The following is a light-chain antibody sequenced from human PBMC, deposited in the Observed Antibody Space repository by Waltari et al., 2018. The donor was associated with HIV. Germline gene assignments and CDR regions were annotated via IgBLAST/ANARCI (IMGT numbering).Light chain of an antibody. CDR2: HVT. J-gene: IGLJ1*01. CDR1: SIAVVGYDY. CDR3: CSYAGDSSYV. V-gene: IGLV2-11*01. Sequence: QSALTQPRSVSGSPGQSVTISCTGASIAVVGYDYVSWYQHHPGKDPKLIIYHVTKRPSGVPDRFSGSKSGNTASLTISGLQAEDEADYYCCSYAGDSSYVFGTGTEVTV.